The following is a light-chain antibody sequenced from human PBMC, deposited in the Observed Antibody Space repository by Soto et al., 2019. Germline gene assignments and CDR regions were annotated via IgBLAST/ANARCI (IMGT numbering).Light chain of an antibody. J-gene: IGLJ1*01. CDR2: EVN. V-gene: IGLV2-23*02. Sequence: QSALTQPASVAGSPGQSITISCTGTSSDVGTYNLVSWYQQLPDKAPKLIIHEVNKRPSGVSTRFSGSKSGNTAYLTISGLQADDEADYHCFSYAGSGTYVFGTGTKLTVL. CDR3: FSYAGSGTYV. CDR1: SSDVGTYNL.